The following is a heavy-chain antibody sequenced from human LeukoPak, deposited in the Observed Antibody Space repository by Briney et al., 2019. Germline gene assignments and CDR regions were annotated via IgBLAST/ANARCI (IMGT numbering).Heavy chain of an antibody. CDR1: GFTFSSYA. V-gene: IGHV3-23*01. CDR3: AKWGCSGGSCYPFDY. Sequence: GGSLRLSCAASGFTFSSYAMGWVRQAPGKGLEWVSAISGSRNNTYYADSVKGRFTISRDNSKNTLYLQMNSLRAEDTAVYYCAKWGCSGGSCYPFDYWGQGTLVTVSS. D-gene: IGHD2-15*01. CDR2: ISGSRNNT. J-gene: IGHJ4*02.